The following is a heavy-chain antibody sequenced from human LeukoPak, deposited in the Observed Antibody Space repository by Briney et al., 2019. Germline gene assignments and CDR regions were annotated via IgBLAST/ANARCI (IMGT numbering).Heavy chain of an antibody. CDR1: GGSISSYC. J-gene: IGHJ4*02. D-gene: IGHD3-10*01. CDR2: IYYSGST. CDR3: ARSDGGLWFGELIAAFDC. Sequence: SETLSLTCTVSGGSISSYCWSWIRQPPGKGLEWIGYIYYSGSTNYNPSLKSRVTISVDTSKNQFSLKLSSVTAADTAVYYCARSDGGLWFGELIAAFDCWGQGTLVTVSS. V-gene: IGHV4-59*08.